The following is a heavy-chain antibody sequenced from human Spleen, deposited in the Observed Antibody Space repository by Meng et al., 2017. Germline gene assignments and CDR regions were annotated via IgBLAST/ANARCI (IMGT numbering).Heavy chain of an antibody. CDR1: GGSVSSGSYY. CDR3: ARLTGRYYFDY. V-gene: IGHV4-61*01. CDR2: IYYSGST. D-gene: IGHD1-26*01. Sequence: QVQLQESGPGLVRPSETLSLTCTVSGGSVSSGSYYWSWIRQPPGKGLEWTGYIYYSGSTNYNPSLKSRVTISVDTSKNQFSLKLSSVTAADTAVYYCARLTGRYYFDYWGQGTLVTVSS. J-gene: IGHJ4*02.